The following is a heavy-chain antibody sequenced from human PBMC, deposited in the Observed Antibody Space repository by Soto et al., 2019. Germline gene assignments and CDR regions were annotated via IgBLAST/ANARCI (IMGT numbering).Heavy chain of an antibody. CDR1: GFTFSSYA. Sequence: GGSLRLSXAASGFTFSSYAMSWVRQAPGKGLEWVSAISGSGGSTYYADSVKGRFTFSRDNSKNTLYLQMNSLRAEDTAVYYCAKDPTNGGPTYWGQGTLVTVSS. CDR2: ISGSGGST. D-gene: IGHD2-8*01. V-gene: IGHV3-23*01. CDR3: AKDPTNGGPTY. J-gene: IGHJ4*02.